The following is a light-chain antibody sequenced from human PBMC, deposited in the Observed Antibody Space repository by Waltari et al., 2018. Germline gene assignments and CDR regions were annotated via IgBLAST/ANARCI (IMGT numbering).Light chain of an antibody. CDR2: VAS. J-gene: IGKJ5*01. V-gene: IGKV1-9*01. CDR3: QQLNNYPLT. Sequence: DIQLTQSPSFLSASVGDRVTITCRASQGISSYLAWYQQKPGQAPKLLIYVASTLQSVVPSRFSGSGSGTEFTLTISSLQPEDFATSYCQQLNNYPLTFGQGTRLEIK. CDR1: QGISSY.